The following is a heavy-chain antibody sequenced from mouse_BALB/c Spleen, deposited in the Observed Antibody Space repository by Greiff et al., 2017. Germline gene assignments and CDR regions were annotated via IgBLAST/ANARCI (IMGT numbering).Heavy chain of an antibody. CDR2: ISYSGST. CDR3: ARSIGSHFDY. V-gene: IGHV3-2*02. CDR1: GYSITSDYA. D-gene: IGHD1-2*01. J-gene: IGHJ2*01. Sequence: EVQRVESGPGLVKPSQSLSLTCTVTGYSITSDYAWNWIRQFPGNKLEWMGYISYSGSTSYNPSLKSRISITRDTSKNQFFLQLNSVTTEDTATYYCARSIGSHFDYWGQGTTLTVSS.